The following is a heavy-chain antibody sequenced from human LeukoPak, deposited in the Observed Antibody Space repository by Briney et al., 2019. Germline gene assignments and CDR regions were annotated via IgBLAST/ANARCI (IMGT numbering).Heavy chain of an antibody. J-gene: IGHJ6*02. CDR1: GFTFSSYG. CDR2: IWYDGSNK. Sequence: GGSLRLSCAASGFTFSSYGMHWVRQAPGKGLEWVAVIWYDGSNKNHADSVKGRFTISRDNSKNTLYLQMNSLRTEDTAVYYCARVVAPGGNVDSYGMDVWGQGTTVAVSS. D-gene: IGHD1-1*01. CDR3: ARVVAPGGNVDSYGMDV. V-gene: IGHV3-33*01.